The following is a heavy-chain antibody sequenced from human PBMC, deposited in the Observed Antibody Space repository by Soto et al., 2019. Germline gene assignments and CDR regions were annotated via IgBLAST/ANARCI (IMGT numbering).Heavy chain of an antibody. V-gene: IGHV1-69*13. J-gene: IGHJ6*02. CDR3: ARDDNSGFFIVYYGLDV. CDR1: GGTLSNFA. CDR2: IIPVYDTA. Sequence: SVKVSCMHSGGTLSNFAISRVRQAPGQGLEWMGAIIPVYDTAKYAQKFQDTLTITADESTSTAYMELRGLRSEDTAVYYCARDDNSGFFIVYYGLDVWGQGTTVTVSS. D-gene: IGHD6-19*01.